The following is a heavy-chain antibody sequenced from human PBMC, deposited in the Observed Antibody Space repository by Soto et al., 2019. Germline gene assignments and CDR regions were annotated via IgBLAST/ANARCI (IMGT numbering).Heavy chain of an antibody. CDR3: ARDVSPAGSSLYRGAFDI. D-gene: IGHD3-16*01. CDR2: INKDETRK. J-gene: IGHJ3*02. V-gene: IGHV3-7*05. Sequence: EVQLVESGGGLVQPGGSLRLSCEASGFSFRSNWMTWVRQAPGKGLEWVDNINKDETRKSYLDSVRGRFTISRDNVKDSQYQNLNSVGAEDTARYYCARDVSPAGSSLYRGAFDIWCQGTMVTVSS. CDR1: GFSFRSNW.